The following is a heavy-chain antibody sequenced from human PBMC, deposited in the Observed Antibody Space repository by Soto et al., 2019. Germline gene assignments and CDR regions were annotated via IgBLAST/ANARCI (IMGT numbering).Heavy chain of an antibody. J-gene: IGHJ3*02. Sequence: QVQLVESGGGVVQPGRSLRLSCAASGFTFSDYGMHWFRQAPGKGLEWVAVIWYDGSNEYYADSVKGRFTVSRDSSKNIVYLQMNSLRAEDTAVYYCARTHKSIAVGAFDIWGQGTMVTVSS. CDR2: IWYDGSNE. V-gene: IGHV3-33*01. CDR3: ARTHKSIAVGAFDI. D-gene: IGHD6-19*01. CDR1: GFTFSDYG.